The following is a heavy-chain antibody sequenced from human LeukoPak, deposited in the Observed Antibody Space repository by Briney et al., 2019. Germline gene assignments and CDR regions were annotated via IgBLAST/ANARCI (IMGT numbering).Heavy chain of an antibody. V-gene: IGHV3-23*01. CDR3: AKARGASDSSPDY. CDR1: GFTFSSYW. CDR2: ISGSGGNT. D-gene: IGHD2-15*01. Sequence: PGGSLRLSCAASGFTFSSYWMSWVRQAPGKGLEWVSTISGSGGNTYYADSVKGRFTISRDNSKNTLFLQMNSLRAEDTAVHYCAKARGASDSSPDYWGQGTLVTVSS. J-gene: IGHJ4*02.